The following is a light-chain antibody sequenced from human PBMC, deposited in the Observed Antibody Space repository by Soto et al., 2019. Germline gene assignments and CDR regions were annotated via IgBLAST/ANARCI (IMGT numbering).Light chain of an antibody. CDR3: QQYDNLPLI. CDR2: DAS. J-gene: IGKJ4*01. CDR1: QDISNY. Sequence: DIQMTQSPSSLSASVGDRVTITCQTSQDISNYLNWDQQKQGKAPKLLIYDASNLEKGVPPRFCGSGAGTDFTFTISSLQPEDIAAYYCQQYDNLPLIFGGGTKVEIK. V-gene: IGKV1-33*01.